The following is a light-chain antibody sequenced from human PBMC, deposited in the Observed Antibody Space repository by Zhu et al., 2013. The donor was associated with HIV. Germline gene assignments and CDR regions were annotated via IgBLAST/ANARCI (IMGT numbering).Light chain of an antibody. J-gene: IGLJ1*01. CDR3: CSFTTRSTQV. CDR1: SSNIGAGYD. CDR2: RNN. Sequence: QSVLTQPPSVSGAPGQRVTISCTGSSSNIGAGYDVHWYQQLPGEAPKLLIYRNNNRPSGVPDRFSGSKSGNTASLTISGLQAEDEADYYCCSFTTRSTQVFGTGTNVIVL. V-gene: IGLV1-40*01.